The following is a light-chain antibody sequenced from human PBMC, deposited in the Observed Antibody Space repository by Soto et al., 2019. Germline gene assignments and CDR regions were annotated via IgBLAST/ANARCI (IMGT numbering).Light chain of an antibody. V-gene: IGLV2-11*01. CDR3: CSYAATFSV. Sequence: QSALTQPRSLSGSPGQSVTISCTGTSSDVGAYNYVSWYQHHPGKAPKLMIYDVSKRPSGIPDRFSGSKSGNTASLTISWLQADDEADYYCCSYAATFSVFGGGTQLTVL. J-gene: IGLJ3*02. CDR1: SSDVGAYNY. CDR2: DVS.